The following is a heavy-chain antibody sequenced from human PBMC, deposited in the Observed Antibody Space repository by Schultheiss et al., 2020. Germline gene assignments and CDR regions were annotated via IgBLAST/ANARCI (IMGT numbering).Heavy chain of an antibody. Sequence: GGSLRLSCAASGFSLGRYAMSWLRQAPGKGLEWVAVLEYDGSGQQYADSVKGRFTISRDNAKNTLYLQMNSLRAEDTAVYYCAKAPSFGVAPLANWGQGTLVTVSS. J-gene: IGHJ4*02. D-gene: IGHD3-3*01. CDR1: GFSLGRYA. CDR3: AKAPSFGVAPLAN. V-gene: IGHV3-30*04. CDR2: LEYDGSGQ.